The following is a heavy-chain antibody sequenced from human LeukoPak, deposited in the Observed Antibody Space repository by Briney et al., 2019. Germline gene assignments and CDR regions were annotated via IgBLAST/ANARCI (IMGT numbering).Heavy chain of an antibody. J-gene: IGHJ4*02. D-gene: IGHD7-27*01. CDR3: ASNLGNWVSDY. CDR1: GGSISSGGYY. V-gene: IGHV4-39*07. Sequence: PSETLSLTCTDSGGSISSGGYYWSWIRQPPGKGLEWIGEINHSGSTNYNPSLKSRVTISVDTSKNQFSLKLSSVTAADTAVYYCASNLGNWVSDYWGQGTLVTVSS. CDR2: INHSGST.